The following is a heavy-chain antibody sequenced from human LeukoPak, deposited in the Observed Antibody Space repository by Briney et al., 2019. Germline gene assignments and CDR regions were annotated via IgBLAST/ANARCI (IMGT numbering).Heavy chain of an antibody. J-gene: IGHJ4*02. Sequence: PSETLSLTCTVSGGSISTTSYYWGWIRQPPGKGLECIGNIYYSGSTYYNPSLKSRVTISVDTSKNQFSLKLTSVTAADTAVYYCARGYGGIGYWGQGALVTVSS. CDR2: IYYSGST. CDR3: ARGYGGIGY. D-gene: IGHD4-23*01. V-gene: IGHV4-39*07. CDR1: GGSISTTSYY.